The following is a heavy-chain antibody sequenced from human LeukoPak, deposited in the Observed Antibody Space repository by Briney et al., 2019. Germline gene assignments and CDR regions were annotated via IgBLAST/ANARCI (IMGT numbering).Heavy chain of an antibody. J-gene: IGHJ4*02. Sequence: PGGSLRLSCAASGFTFSSYGMHWVRQAPGKGLEWVTFIRSDGSNKYYADSVKGRFTISRDNSKNTLYLQMNSLRAEDTAVYYCARTQGTWILVGGPDYWGQGTLVTVSS. CDR2: IRSDGSNK. D-gene: IGHD5-18*01. CDR1: GFTFSSYG. V-gene: IGHV3-30*02. CDR3: ARTQGTWILVGGPDY.